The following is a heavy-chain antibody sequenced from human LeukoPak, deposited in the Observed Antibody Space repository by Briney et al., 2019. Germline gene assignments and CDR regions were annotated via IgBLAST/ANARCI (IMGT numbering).Heavy chain of an antibody. D-gene: IGHD6-6*01. J-gene: IGHJ4*02. V-gene: IGHV4-39*07. CDR3: ARAAARLEVTKYYFDY. CDR2: IYYSGST. CDR1: GGSISSSSYY. Sequence: SETLSLTCTVSGGSISSSSYYWGWIRQPPGKGLEWIGSIYYSGSTYYNPSLKSRVTISVDTSKNQFSLKLSSVTAADTAVYYCARAAARLEVTKYYFDYWGQGTLVTVSS.